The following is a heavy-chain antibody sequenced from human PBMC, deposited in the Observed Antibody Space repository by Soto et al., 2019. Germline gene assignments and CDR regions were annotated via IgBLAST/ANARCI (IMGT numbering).Heavy chain of an antibody. CDR1: GGPISSGGYY. J-gene: IGHJ4*02. D-gene: IGHD5-12*01. V-gene: IGHV4-31*03. Sequence: QVQLQESGPGLVKPSQTLSLTCTVSGGPISSGGYYWSWIRQHPGKGLEWIGYIYSGSTYYNPSLKSRVTISVDTSMNQFSLKLSSVTAADTAVYYCARDVGYSGYDHYFDYWGQGTLVTVSS. CDR2: IYSGST. CDR3: ARDVGYSGYDHYFDY.